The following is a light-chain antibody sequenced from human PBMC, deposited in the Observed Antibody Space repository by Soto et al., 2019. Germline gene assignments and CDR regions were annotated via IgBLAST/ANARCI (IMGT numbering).Light chain of an antibody. CDR3: CSYAGSYTVV. CDR2: DVS. V-gene: IGLV2-11*01. Sequence: QSALTQPRSVSGSPGQSVTISCTGTSSDVGGYNYVSWYQQHPGKAPKLMIYDVSKLPSGVPDRFSGSKSGNTASLTISGLQAEDEADYYCCSYAGSYTVVFGGGTQLTVL. CDR1: SSDVGGYNY. J-gene: IGLJ2*01.